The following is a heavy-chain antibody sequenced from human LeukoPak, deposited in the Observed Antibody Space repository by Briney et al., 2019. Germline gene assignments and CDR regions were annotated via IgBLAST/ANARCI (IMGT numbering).Heavy chain of an antibody. V-gene: IGHV3-21*04. CDR3: AKGAGSSGCFDY. CDR2: ISSSSSYI. D-gene: IGHD6-19*01. CDR1: GFTFSSYS. J-gene: IGHJ4*02. Sequence: GGSLRLSCAASGFTFSSYSMNWVRQAPGKGLEWVSSISSSSSYIYYADSVKGRFTISRDNAKNSLYLQMNSLRAEGTAVYYCAKGAGSSGCFDYWGQGTLVTVSS.